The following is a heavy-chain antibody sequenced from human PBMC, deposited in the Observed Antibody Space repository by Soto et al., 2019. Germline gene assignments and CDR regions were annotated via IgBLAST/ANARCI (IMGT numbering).Heavy chain of an antibody. V-gene: IGHV3-15*01. Sequence: EVQLVESGGGLVKPGGSLRLSCVASGFTFSYAWMSWVRQAPGKGLEWVGRIKSKTDDETIDYAAPVKARFTISRDDSKNTLYLQMNSLKIEDTAVYYCTTRTTVTHSLWGQGTLVTVSS. CDR2: IKSKTDDETI. CDR3: TTRTTVTHSL. CDR1: GFTFSYAW. J-gene: IGHJ4*02. D-gene: IGHD4-17*01.